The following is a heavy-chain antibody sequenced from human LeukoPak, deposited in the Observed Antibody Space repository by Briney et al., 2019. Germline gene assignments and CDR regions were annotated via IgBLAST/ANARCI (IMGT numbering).Heavy chain of an antibody. D-gene: IGHD5-12*01. CDR2: ISYDGSNK. J-gene: IGHJ4*02. Sequence: GGSLRLSCAASGFTFSSYAMHWVRQAPGKGPEWVAVISYDGSNKYYADSVKGRFTISRDNSKNTLYLQMNSLRAEDTAVYYCALGVATIAADYWGQGTLVTVSS. V-gene: IGHV3-30-3*01. CDR3: ALGVATIAADY. CDR1: GFTFSSYA.